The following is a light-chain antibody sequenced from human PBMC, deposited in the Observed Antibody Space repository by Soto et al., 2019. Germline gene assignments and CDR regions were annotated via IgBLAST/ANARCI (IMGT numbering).Light chain of an antibody. V-gene: IGKV2D-29*01. CDR2: EVS. Sequence: DIVMTQTPLSLSVTPGQPASISCKSSQSLLPSRGKTFLYWYVQKPGQPPHLLINEVSNRFSGVXDXXNGSGSGTDFTLKISRVEAEDVGVYYCLQTIQLPYTFGQGTKLEIK. J-gene: IGKJ2*01. CDR1: QSLLPSRGKTF. CDR3: LQTIQLPYT.